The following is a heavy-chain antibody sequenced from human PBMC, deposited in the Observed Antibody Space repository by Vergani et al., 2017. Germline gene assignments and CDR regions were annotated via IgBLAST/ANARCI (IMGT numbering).Heavy chain of an antibody. J-gene: IGHJ3*02. Sequence: EVQLVQSGAEVKKPGESLKISCKGSGYSFTSYWIGWVRQMPGKGLEWMGIIYPGDSDTRYSPSFQGQVTISADKSISTAYLQWSSLKASDTAMYYCAWTSAYDFWSGCYIDAFDIWGRGTMVAVSS. CDR1: GYSFTSYW. D-gene: IGHD3-3*01. CDR2: IYPGDSDT. V-gene: IGHV5-51*01. CDR3: AWTSAYDFWSGCYIDAFDI.